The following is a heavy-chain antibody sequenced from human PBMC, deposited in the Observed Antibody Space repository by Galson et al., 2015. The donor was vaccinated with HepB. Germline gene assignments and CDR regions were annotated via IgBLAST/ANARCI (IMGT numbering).Heavy chain of an antibody. V-gene: IGHV6-1*01. J-gene: IGHJ5*02. D-gene: IGHD2-2*01. CDR3: ARDLCSSTSCYEGNWFDP. Sequence: CAISGDSVSSNSAAWNWIRQSPSRGLEWLGRTYYRSKWYNDYAVSVKSRITINPDTSKNQFSLQLNSVTPEATAVYYCARDLCSSTSCYEGNWFDPWGQGTLVTVSS. CDR1: GDSVSSNSAA. CDR2: TYYRSKWYN.